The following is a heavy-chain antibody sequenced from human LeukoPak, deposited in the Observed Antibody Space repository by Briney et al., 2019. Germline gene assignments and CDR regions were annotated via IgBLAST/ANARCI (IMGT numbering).Heavy chain of an antibody. CDR2: ISGSGGST. CDR1: GFTFSSYA. D-gene: IGHD3-3*01. Sequence: GGSLRLPCAASGFTFSSYAMSWVRQAPGKGLEWVSAISGSGGSTYYADSVKGRFTISRDNSKNTLYLQMNSLRAEDTAVYYCAKGDYDFWSWSGYWGQGTLVTVSS. V-gene: IGHV3-23*01. CDR3: AKGDYDFWSWSGY. J-gene: IGHJ4*02.